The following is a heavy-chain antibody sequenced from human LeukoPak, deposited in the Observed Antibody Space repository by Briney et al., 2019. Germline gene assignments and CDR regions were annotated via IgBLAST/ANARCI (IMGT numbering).Heavy chain of an antibody. CDR2: IYYSGST. CDR3: AGLMAATDY. V-gene: IGHV4-39*01. D-gene: IGHD2-15*01. CDR1: GGSISSSSYH. J-gene: IGHJ4*02. Sequence: SETLSLTCTVSGGSISSSSYHWGWIRQPPGKGLEWIGSIYYSGSTYHNPSLKSRVTISVDTSKNQISLKLSSVTAADTAVYYCAGLMAATDYWGQGTLVTVSS.